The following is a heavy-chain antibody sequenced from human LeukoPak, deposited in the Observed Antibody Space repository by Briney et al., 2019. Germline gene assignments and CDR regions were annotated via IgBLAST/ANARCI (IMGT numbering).Heavy chain of an antibody. V-gene: IGHV3-23*01. CDR3: AKDPYSSSPPAVY. CDR1: GFTFSSYG. D-gene: IGHD6-13*01. CDR2: ISGSGGST. J-gene: IGHJ4*02. Sequence: GGTLRLSCAASGFTFSSYGMSWVRQAPGKGLEWVSAISGSGGSTYYADSVKGRFTISRDNSKNTLYLQMNSLRAEDTAVYYCAKDPYSSSPPAVYWGQGTLVTVSS.